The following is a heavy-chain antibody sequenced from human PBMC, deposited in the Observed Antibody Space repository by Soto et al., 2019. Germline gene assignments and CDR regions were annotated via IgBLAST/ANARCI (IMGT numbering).Heavy chain of an antibody. Sequence: ASVKVSCKAPGYTFTSYAMHWVRQAPGQRLEWMGWINAGNGNTKYSQKFQGRVTITRDTSASTAYMELSSLRSEDTAVYYCARSTMVRGVPVYIDYWGQGTLVTVSS. CDR2: INAGNGNT. J-gene: IGHJ4*02. V-gene: IGHV1-3*01. D-gene: IGHD3-10*01. CDR1: GYTFTSYA. CDR3: ARSTMVRGVPVYIDY.